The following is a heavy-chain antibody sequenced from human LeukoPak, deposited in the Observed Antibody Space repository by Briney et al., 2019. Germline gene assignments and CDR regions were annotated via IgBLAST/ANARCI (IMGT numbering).Heavy chain of an antibody. D-gene: IGHD2-15*01. CDR1: GFTFSSYS. CDR2: ISSSSSYI. V-gene: IGHV3-21*01. Sequence: GGSLRLSCAASGFTFSSYSMNWVRQAPGKGLEWVSSISSSSSYIYYADSVKGRFTISRDNAKNSLYLQMNSLRAEDTAVYYCARGICSGGSCYGFDYWGQGTLVTASS. J-gene: IGHJ4*02. CDR3: ARGICSGGSCYGFDY.